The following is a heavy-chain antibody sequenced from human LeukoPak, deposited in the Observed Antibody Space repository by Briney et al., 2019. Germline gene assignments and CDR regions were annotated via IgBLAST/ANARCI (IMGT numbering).Heavy chain of an antibody. CDR1: GGTFINYA. Sequence: ASVKVSCKASGGTFINYAINWVRQAPGPGLEWMGGIIPLFGTANYAQKFQGRVSITADESTSTVYMELNSLKSEDTAVYYCARGWDYDSGGRPTAYVYWGQGTLVTVSS. J-gene: IGHJ4*02. CDR3: ARGWDYDSGGRPTAYVY. D-gene: IGHD3-22*01. CDR2: IIPLFGTA. V-gene: IGHV1-69*13.